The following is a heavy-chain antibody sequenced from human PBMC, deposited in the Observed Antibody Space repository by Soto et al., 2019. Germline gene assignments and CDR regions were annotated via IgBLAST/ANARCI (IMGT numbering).Heavy chain of an antibody. Sequence: QVQLVDSGGGVVQPGRSLRLSCAASGFTFSSYAMHWVRQAPGKGLEWVAVISYDGSNKYYADSVKGRFTISRDNSKNTLYLQMNSLRAEDTAVYYCARREGPLDYWGQGTLVTVSS. CDR2: ISYDGSNK. CDR3: ARREGPLDY. CDR1: GFTFSSYA. V-gene: IGHV3-30-3*01. J-gene: IGHJ4*02.